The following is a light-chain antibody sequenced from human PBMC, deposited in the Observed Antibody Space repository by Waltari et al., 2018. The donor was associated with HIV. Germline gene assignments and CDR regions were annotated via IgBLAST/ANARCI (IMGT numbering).Light chain of an antibody. V-gene: IGLV3-19*01. CDR1: TLRNYS. CDR3: SSRDNSGNHVV. CDR2: GKN. J-gene: IGLJ2*01. Sequence: SSELTQDPAVSVALGQTVRITCQGDTLRNYSATWYQQKPGQAPLLVMYGKNNRPSGIPDRFSGSTYGNTASLTITGTQAEDEADYYCSSRDNSGNHVVFGGGTKLTVL.